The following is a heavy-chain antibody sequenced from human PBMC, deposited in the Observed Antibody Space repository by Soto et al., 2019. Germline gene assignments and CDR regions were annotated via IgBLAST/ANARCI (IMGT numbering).Heavy chain of an antibody. CDR2: ISSSGSTI. V-gene: IGHV3-11*01. J-gene: IGHJ6*02. CDR3: ARVYDFWSGSDPYYYGMDV. Sequence: GGSLRLSCAASGFTFSDYYMSWIRQAPGKGLEWVSYISSSGSTIYYADSAKGRFTISRDNAKNSLYLQMNSLRAEDTAVYYCARVYDFWSGSDPYYYGMDVWGQGATVTVSS. D-gene: IGHD3-3*01. CDR1: GFTFSDYY.